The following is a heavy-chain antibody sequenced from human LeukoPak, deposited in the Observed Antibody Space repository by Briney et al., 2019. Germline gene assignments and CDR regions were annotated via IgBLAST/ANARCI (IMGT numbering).Heavy chain of an antibody. V-gene: IGHV3-7*01. J-gene: IGHJ4*02. CDR3: ARGRSLDY. CDR2: IKEDGSEK. Sequence: PGGSLRLSCAASGFTFSTNRMSWVRQAPGKGREWVANIKEDGSEKYYVDSVKGRFTISRDNAKNSLYLQMSSLRAEDTAVYYCARGRSLDYWGQGTLVTVSS. D-gene: IGHD3-10*01. CDR1: GFTFSTNR.